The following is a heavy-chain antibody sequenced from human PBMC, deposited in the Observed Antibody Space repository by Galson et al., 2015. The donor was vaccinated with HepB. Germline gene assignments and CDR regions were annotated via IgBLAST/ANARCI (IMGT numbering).Heavy chain of an antibody. CDR2: IFYSGST. J-gene: IGHJ4*02. V-gene: IGHV4-30-4*01. D-gene: IGHD4-17*01. CDR3: ARVGHYGDYHFGY. CDR1: GGSISSGDYY. Sequence: LSLTCTVSGGSISSGDYYWSWIRQPPGKGLEWIGYIFYSGSTYYNPSLKSRVTISVDTSSNQFSLKLTSVTAADTAVFYCARVGHYGDYHFGYWGQGALVTVSS.